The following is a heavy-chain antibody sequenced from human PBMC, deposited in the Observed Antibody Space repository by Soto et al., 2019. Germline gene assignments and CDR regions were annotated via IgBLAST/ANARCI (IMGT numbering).Heavy chain of an antibody. CDR2: INPNSGGT. CDR1: GYTFTGYY. J-gene: IGHJ6*02. V-gene: IGHV1-2*02. Sequence: ASVKVSCKASGYTFTGYYMHWVRQAPGQGLEWMGWINPNSGGTNYAQKFQGRVTMTRDTSISTAYMELSRLRSDDTAVYYCARVRRVVPAAISYYGMDVWGQGTTVTVSS. D-gene: IGHD2-2*02. CDR3: ARVRRVVPAAISYYGMDV.